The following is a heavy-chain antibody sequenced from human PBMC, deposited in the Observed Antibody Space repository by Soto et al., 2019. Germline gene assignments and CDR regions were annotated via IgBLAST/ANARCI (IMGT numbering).Heavy chain of an antibody. Sequence: EVQLVESGGGLVQPGGSLRLSCAASGFTFSSYWMSWVRQAPGKGLEWVANIKQDGSEKYYVDSVKGRFTISRDNAKNSLYLQMNSLRAEDTAVYYCARDLVYSSSTPWFYYYYMDVWGKGTTVTASS. J-gene: IGHJ6*03. D-gene: IGHD6-6*01. CDR3: ARDLVYSSSTPWFYYYYMDV. V-gene: IGHV3-7*01. CDR1: GFTFSSYW. CDR2: IKQDGSEK.